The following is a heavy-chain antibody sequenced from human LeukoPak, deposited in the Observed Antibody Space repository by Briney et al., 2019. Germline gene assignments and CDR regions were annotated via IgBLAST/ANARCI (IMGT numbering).Heavy chain of an antibody. CDR3: ARDLRIAAAGPGAYYYGMDV. CDR1: GGSISSYY. Sequence: SETLSLTCTVSGGSISSYYWSWIRQPAGKGLEWIGRIYTSGSTNYNPSLKSRVTMSVDTSKNQFSLKLSSVTAADTAVYYCARDLRIAAAGPGAYYYGMDVWGQGTTVTVSS. CDR2: IYTSGST. D-gene: IGHD6-13*01. J-gene: IGHJ6*02. V-gene: IGHV4-4*07.